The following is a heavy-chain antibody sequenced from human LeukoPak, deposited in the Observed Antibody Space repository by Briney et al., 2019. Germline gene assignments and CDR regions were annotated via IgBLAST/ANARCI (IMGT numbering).Heavy chain of an antibody. J-gene: IGHJ4*02. CDR2: ISYDGSNK. Sequence: GGSLRLSCAASGFTFSSYAMHWVRQAPGKGLEWVAVISYDGSNKYYADSVKGRFTISRDNSKNTLYLQMNSLRAEDTAVYYCARDEGLGIDYWGQGTLVTVSS. CDR3: ARDEGLGIDY. V-gene: IGHV3-30*04. CDR1: GFTFSSYA. D-gene: IGHD7-27*01.